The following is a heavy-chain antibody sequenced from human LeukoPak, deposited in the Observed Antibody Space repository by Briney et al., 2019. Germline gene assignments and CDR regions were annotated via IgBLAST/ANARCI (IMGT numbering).Heavy chain of an antibody. Sequence: GGSLRLSCAASGFTFSNYSMNWVRQAPGKGLEWVSYISSGSSTIFFADSVKGRFTISRDNAKNSLYLQVSSLRAEDTAVYYCARVRDGYKPPKLSSYYYMDVWGKGTTVTISS. CDR1: GFTFSNYS. CDR3: ARVRDGYKPPKLSSYYYMDV. V-gene: IGHV3-48*04. J-gene: IGHJ6*03. D-gene: IGHD5-24*01. CDR2: ISSGSSTI.